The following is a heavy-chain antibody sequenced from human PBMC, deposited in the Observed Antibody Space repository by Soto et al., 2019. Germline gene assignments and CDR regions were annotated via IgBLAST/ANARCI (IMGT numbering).Heavy chain of an antibody. Sequence: SETLSLTCTVSGGSISSSSYYWGWIRQPPGKGLEWIGSIYYSGSTYYNPSLKSRVTISVDTSKNQFSLKLSSVTAADTAVYYCARQLELRDAYDIWGQGTMVTVSS. D-gene: IGHD1-7*01. CDR2: IYYSGST. CDR1: GGSISSSSYY. CDR3: ARQLELRDAYDI. V-gene: IGHV4-39*01. J-gene: IGHJ3*02.